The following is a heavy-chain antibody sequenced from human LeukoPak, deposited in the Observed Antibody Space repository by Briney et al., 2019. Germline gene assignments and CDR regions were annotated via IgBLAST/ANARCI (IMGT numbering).Heavy chain of an antibody. V-gene: IGHV3-23*01. CDR2: ISGSGYR. CDR3: AKYRGGYNYGDFDY. CDR1: GFTFSSYA. Sequence: PGGSLRLSCTASGFTFSSYAVSWVRQAPGKGLEWVSGISGSGYRYYADSVKGRFTISRDNSKNTLFLQMNSLRAEDTAVYYCAKYRGGYNYGDFDYWGQGTLVTVSS. D-gene: IGHD5-18*01. J-gene: IGHJ4*02.